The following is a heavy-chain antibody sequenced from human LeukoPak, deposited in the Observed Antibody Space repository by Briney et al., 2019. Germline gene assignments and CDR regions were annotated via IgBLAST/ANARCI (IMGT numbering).Heavy chain of an antibody. CDR1: GGSFSGYY. J-gene: IGHJ4*02. D-gene: IGHD3-3*01. CDR3: ARGPTIWVDFWSGYSRGGSLDY. CDR2: INHSGST. V-gene: IGHV4-34*01. Sequence: SETLSLTCAAYGGSFSGYYWSWIRQPPGKGLEWIGEINHSGSTNYNPSLKSRVTISVDTSKNQFSLKLSSVTAADTAVYYCARGPTIWVDFWSGYSRGGSLDYWGQGTLVTVSS.